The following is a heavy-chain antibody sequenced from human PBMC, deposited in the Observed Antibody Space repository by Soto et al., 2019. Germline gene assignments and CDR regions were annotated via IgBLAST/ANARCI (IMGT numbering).Heavy chain of an antibody. CDR2: IYSGGNT. D-gene: IGHD6-19*01. CDR3: ARGSIAVAGYFNY. J-gene: IGHJ4*02. CDR1: GFTVSSNY. Sequence: EVQLVETGGGLIQPGGSLRLSCAASGFTVSSNYMSWVRQAPGKGLEWVSVIYSGGNTFYADSVKGRFTISRDNSKNTLYLQMNSLRAEDTAVYHCARGSIAVAGYFNYWGKGTLVTVSS. V-gene: IGHV3-53*02.